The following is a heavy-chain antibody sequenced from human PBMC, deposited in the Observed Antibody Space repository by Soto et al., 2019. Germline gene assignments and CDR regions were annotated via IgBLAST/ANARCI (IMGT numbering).Heavy chain of an antibody. V-gene: IGHV1-69*06. CDR1: GGTFSSYA. Sequence: ASVQVSCKASGGTFSSYAISWVRQAPGQGLEWMGGIIPIFGTANYAQKFQGRVTITADKSTSTAYMELSSLRSEDTAVYYCAXVVSFTVVVAANYYLDYWGQGTLVTVSS. D-gene: IGHD2-15*01. CDR2: IIPIFGTA. CDR3: AXVVSFTVVVAANYYLDY. J-gene: IGHJ4*02.